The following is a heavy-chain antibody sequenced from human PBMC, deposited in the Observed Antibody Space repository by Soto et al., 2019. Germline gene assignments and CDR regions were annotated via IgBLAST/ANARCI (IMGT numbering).Heavy chain of an antibody. V-gene: IGHV4-31*02. D-gene: IGHD6-19*01. CDR3: ARDRIAVAGSGYYFDL. CDR2: IYSRGGT. J-gene: IGHJ2*01. Sequence: WTWIRQHPGKGLEWIGYIYSRGGTYYNPSLKSRVTISIDPSKNHFSLQLSSVPAADTAVYYCARDRIAVAGSGYYFDLWGRGTPVTVSS.